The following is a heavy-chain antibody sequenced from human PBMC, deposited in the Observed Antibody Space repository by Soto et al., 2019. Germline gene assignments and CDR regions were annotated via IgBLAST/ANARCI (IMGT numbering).Heavy chain of an antibody. V-gene: IGHV3-11*03. CDR1: GFSISDHY. CDR2: SSNSGTFT. CDR3: ARSGDNYNVLDY. D-gene: IGHD3-10*02. Sequence: GGSLRLSCAASGFSISDHYMSWIRQAPGKGLEWVSYSSNSGTFTKYADSVKGRFSISRDNAKNSLYLEINSLRGEDTAIYYCARSGDNYNVLDYWGQGTPVSVSS. J-gene: IGHJ4*02.